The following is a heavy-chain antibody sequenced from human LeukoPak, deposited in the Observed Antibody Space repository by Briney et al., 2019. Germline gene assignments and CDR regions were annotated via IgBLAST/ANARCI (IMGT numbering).Heavy chain of an antibody. Sequence: GGSLRLSCEASGFTFSNYGMHWVRQAPGKGLEWAAFIRHDGSKIYYADSVKGRFTISRDSSKSTLYLQTNSLRAEDTAVYYCARALYDYGDYNYYYYYYMDVWGKGTTVTVSS. J-gene: IGHJ6*03. D-gene: IGHD4-17*01. CDR3: ARALYDYGDYNYYYYYYMDV. CDR1: GFTFSNYG. V-gene: IGHV3-30*02. CDR2: IRHDGSKI.